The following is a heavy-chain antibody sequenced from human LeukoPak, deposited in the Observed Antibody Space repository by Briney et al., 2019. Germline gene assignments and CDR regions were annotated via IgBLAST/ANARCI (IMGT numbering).Heavy chain of an antibody. CDR2: TYTSGST. V-gene: IGHV4-61*02. Sequence: PSETLSLTCTVSGGSISSGSYYWSWIRQPAGKGLEWIGRTYTSGSTNYNPSLKSRVTISVDTSKNQFSLKLSSVTAADTAVYYCAREWDYLGFDYWGQGTLVTVSS. CDR3: AREWDYLGFDY. CDR1: GGSISSGSYY. D-gene: IGHD3-16*01. J-gene: IGHJ4*02.